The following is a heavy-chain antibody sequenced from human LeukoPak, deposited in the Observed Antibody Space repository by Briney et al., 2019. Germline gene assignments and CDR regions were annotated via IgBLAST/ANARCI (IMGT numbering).Heavy chain of an antibody. CDR1: GFTFSSYA. V-gene: IGHV3-30-3*01. CDR2: ISYDGSNK. CDR3: ARVEMATTSFDY. Sequence: GGPLRLSCAASGFTFSSYAMHWVRQAPGKGLEWVAVISYDGSNKYYADSVKGRFTISRDNSKNTLYLQMNSLRAEDTAVYYCARVEMATTSFDYWGQGTLVTVSS. J-gene: IGHJ4*02. D-gene: IGHD5-24*01.